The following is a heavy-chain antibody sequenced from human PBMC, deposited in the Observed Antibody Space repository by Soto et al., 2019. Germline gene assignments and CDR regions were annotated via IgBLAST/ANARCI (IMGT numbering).Heavy chain of an antibody. Sequence: SETLSLTCTVSGGSISSSSYYWGWIRQPPGKGLEWIGSIYYSGSTYYNPSLKSRVTISVDTSKNQFSLKLSSVTAADTAVYYCGGVVPAAMGSYYYYGMDVWGQGT. J-gene: IGHJ6*02. CDR3: GGVVPAAMGSYYYYGMDV. CDR2: IYYSGST. V-gene: IGHV4-39*01. D-gene: IGHD2-2*01. CDR1: GGSISSSSYY.